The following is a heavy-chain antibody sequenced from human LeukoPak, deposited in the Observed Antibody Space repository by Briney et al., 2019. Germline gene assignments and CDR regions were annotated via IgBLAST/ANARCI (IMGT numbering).Heavy chain of an antibody. CDR3: AKAGAYDSSGYYYYLDY. J-gene: IGHJ4*02. Sequence: GGSLRLSCAASGFTVSRNYMNWVRQAPGKGLEWVSLLSSTGNTSYADSVKGRFTISRHNSRNTLYLQMNSLRTEDTAVYYCAKAGAYDSSGYYYYLDYWGQGTLVTVPS. D-gene: IGHD3-22*01. V-gene: IGHV3-66*02. CDR2: LSSTGNT. CDR1: GFTVSRNY.